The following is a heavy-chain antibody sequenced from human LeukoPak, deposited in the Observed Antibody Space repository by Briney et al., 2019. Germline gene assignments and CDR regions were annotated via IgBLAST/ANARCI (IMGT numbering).Heavy chain of an antibody. V-gene: IGHV1-69*06. Sequence: SVTVSFMCSVGTFSSYVFSWVRQARGRGLEWMGVIISMFGTADYAQKFQGRVTITADKATSTAYMELSSLTSEDTAVYYCARTSIFGVVKHYYYMDVWGKGTTVTVSS. CDR3: ARTSIFGVVKHYYYMDV. D-gene: IGHD3-3*01. CDR1: VGTFSSYV. J-gene: IGHJ6*03. CDR2: IISMFGTA.